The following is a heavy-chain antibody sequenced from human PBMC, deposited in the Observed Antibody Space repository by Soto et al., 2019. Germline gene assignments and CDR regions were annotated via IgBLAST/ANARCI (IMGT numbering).Heavy chain of an antibody. D-gene: IGHD2-8*01. CDR2: IWYDGSNK. CDR3: ARDSQFGTRYGMDV. CDR1: GFTFSSYG. J-gene: IGHJ6*02. V-gene: IGHV3-33*01. Sequence: GGSLRLSCAASGFTFSSYGMHWVRQAPGKGLEWVAVIWYDGSNKYYADSVKGRFTISRDNSKNTLYLQMNSLRAEDTAVYYCARDSQFGTRYGMDVWGQGTTVTVSS.